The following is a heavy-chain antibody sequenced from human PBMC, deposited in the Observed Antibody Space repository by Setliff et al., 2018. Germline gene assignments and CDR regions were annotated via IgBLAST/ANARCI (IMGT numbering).Heavy chain of an antibody. Sequence: PSETLSLTCAVYGGSLSGYYWTWIRQSPGKGLEWIGEVHHAGSTSYNPSLESRVTISADSSKRQFSLNLTSVTAADTAVYYCAREGGYCSGGRCQSFYYMDVWGKGTTVTVSS. J-gene: IGHJ6*03. D-gene: IGHD2-15*01. V-gene: IGHV4-34*01. CDR2: VHHAGST. CDR1: GGSLSGYY. CDR3: AREGGYCSGGRCQSFYYMDV.